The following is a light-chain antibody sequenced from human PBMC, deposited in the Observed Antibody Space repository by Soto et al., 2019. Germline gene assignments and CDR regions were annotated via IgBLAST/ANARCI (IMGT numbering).Light chain of an antibody. V-gene: IGLV1-44*01. CDR3: AAWDDSLNGLX. CDR2: NNN. Sequence: QSVLTQPPSASGTPGQRVTISCSGSSSNIGSNTVNWYQQLPGTAPKLLIYNNNQRPSGVPDRFSGSKSGTSASLAISGLQSEDEADYYCAAWDDSLNGLXFGTGXKVTVL. J-gene: IGLJ1*01. CDR1: SSNIGSNT.